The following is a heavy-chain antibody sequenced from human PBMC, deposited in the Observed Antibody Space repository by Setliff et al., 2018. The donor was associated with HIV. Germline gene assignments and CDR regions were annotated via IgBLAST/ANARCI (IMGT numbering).Heavy chain of an antibody. V-gene: IGHV3-7*03. J-gene: IGHJ6*03. CDR3: ARESGYTGGWGYDATYNYYMDV. CDR1: GFRFSDYW. CDR2: IKQDGSEK. Sequence: GGSLRLSCAASGFRFSDYWMTWVRQAPGRGLESVANIKQDGSEKFYVDSVKGRFTISRDNAKNSLYLQMNSLRDDDTAVYYCARESGYTGGWGYDATYNYYMDVWGKGTTVTVSS. D-gene: IGHD6-19*01.